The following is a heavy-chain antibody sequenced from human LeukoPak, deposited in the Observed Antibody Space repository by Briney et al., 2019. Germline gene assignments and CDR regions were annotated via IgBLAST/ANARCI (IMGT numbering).Heavy chain of an antibody. J-gene: IGHJ6*04. CDR3: VRESSVWVGPGIGRPLDV. D-gene: IGHD3-16*01. Sequence: QPGGSLRLSCAASGFTFSSYWMSWVRQAPGKGLEWVANIKQDGSEKYYVDSVQGRFTISRDNAENSLYLQMNSLRAEDTAAFYCVRESSVWVGPGIGRPLDVWGKGTAVTVSS. V-gene: IGHV3-7*01. CDR2: IKQDGSEK. CDR1: GFTFSSYW.